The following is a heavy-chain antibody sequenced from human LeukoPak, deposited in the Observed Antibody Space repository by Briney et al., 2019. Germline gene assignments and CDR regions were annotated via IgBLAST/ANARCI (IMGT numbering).Heavy chain of an antibody. Sequence: SETLSLTCTVSGYSISSGYYWGWIRQPPGKGLEWIGSIYHSESTYYNPSLKSRVTISVDTSKNQFSLKLSSVTAADTAVYYCARRSANYASQHWGQGTLVTVSS. J-gene: IGHJ1*01. CDR1: GYSISSGYY. CDR2: IYHSEST. D-gene: IGHD4/OR15-4a*01. CDR3: ARRSANYASQH. V-gene: IGHV4-38-2*02.